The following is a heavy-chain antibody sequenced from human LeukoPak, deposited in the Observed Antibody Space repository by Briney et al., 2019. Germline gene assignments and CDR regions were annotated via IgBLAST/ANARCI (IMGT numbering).Heavy chain of an antibody. J-gene: IGHJ4*02. CDR1: GFTFSSDA. Sequence: GGSLRLSCAASGFTFSSDAMSWVRQAPGKGLEWVSGISGSGGSTYYADSVKGRFTISRDNSKNTLYLQMNSLRAEDTAVYYCAKDRAGRLYYFDYWGQGTLVTVSS. D-gene: IGHD6-25*01. CDR2: ISGSGGST. CDR3: AKDRAGRLYYFDY. V-gene: IGHV3-23*01.